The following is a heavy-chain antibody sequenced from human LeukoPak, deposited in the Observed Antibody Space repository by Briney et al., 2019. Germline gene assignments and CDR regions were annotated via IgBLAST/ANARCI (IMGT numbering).Heavy chain of an antibody. D-gene: IGHD3-3*01. V-gene: IGHV4-30-4*08. Sequence: SETLSLTCTVSGGSISSGDYYWSWIRQPPGKGLEWIGYIYYSGSTYYNPSLKSRVTISVDTSKNQFSLKLSSVTAADTAVYYCARNRGYYDFWSGYYADYYYYYMDVWGKGTTVTVSS. CDR1: GGSISSGDYY. J-gene: IGHJ6*03. CDR2: IYYSGST. CDR3: ARNRGYYDFWSGYYADYYYYYMDV.